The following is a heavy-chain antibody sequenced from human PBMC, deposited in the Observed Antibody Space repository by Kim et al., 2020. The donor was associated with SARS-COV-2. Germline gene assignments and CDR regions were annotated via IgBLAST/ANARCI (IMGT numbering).Heavy chain of an antibody. CDR3: ARDLKTPGIAAPGGYYFDY. V-gene: IGHV4-34*01. J-gene: IGHJ4*02. Sequence: SETLSLTCAVYGGSFSGYCWSWIRQPPGKGLEWIGEINHSGSTNYNPSLKSRVTISVDTSKNQFSLKLSSVTAADTAVYYCARDLKTPGIAAPGGYYFDYGGQGTMVSVSS. D-gene: IGHD6-13*01. CDR2: INHSGST. CDR1: GGSFSGYC.